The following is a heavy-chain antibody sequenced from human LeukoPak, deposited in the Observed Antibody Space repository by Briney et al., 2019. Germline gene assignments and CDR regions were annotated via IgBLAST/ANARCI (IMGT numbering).Heavy chain of an antibody. J-gene: IGHJ6*03. CDR1: GGSISSGSYY. D-gene: IGHD2-15*01. V-gene: IGHV4-61*02. CDR3: ARAQACSGGSCYSWYYYYYMDV. CDR2: IYTSGST. Sequence: SQTLSLTCTVSGGSISSGSYYWSWIRQPAGKGLEWIGRIYTSGSTNYNPSLKSRVTISVDTSKNQFSLKLSSVTAADTAVYYCARAQACSGGSCYSWYYYYYMDVWGKGTTVTVSS.